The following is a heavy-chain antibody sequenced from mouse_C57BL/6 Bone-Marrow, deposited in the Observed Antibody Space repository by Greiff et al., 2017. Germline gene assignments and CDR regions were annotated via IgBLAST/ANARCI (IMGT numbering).Heavy chain of an antibody. D-gene: IGHD1-1*01. J-gene: IGHJ2*01. CDR2: ISSGSSTI. V-gene: IGHV5-17*01. CDR1: GFTFSDYG. CDR3: ARENYYDSSYKRKSYCFDY. Sequence: EVKLMESGGGLVKPGGSLKLSCAASGFTFSDYGMHWVRQAPEKGLEWVAYISSGSSTIYYADTVKGRVTISRDKAKNTLFLQMTSLRSEDTAMYYCARENYYDSSYKRKSYCFDYWGRGTALTVTS.